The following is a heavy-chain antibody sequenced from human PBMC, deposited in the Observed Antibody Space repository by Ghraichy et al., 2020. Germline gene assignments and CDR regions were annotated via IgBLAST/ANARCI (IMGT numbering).Heavy chain of an antibody. D-gene: IGHD2-15*01. CDR1: GGSISSYY. V-gene: IGHV4-59*01. J-gene: IGHJ5*02. CDR2: IYYSGST. Sequence: ESLNISCTVSGGSISSYYWSWIRQPPGKGLEWIGYIYYSGSTNYNPSLKSRVTISVDTSKNQFSLKLSSVTAADTAVYYCARSKGGSWNTYNCFDPWGQGTLVTVSS. CDR3: ARSKGGSWNTYNCFDP.